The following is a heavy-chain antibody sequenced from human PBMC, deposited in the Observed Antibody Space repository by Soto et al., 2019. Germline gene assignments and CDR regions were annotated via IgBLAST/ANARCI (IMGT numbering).Heavy chain of an antibody. CDR2: ISAYNGNT. D-gene: IGHD2-15*01. V-gene: IGHV1-18*04. CDR1: GYTFTSYG. CDR3: ATVVVVAAISVDAFDI. J-gene: IGHJ3*02. Sequence: ASVKVSCTASGYTFTSYGISWVRQAPGQGLEWMGWISAYNGNTNYAQKLQGRVTMTEDTSTDTAYMELSSLRSEDTAVYYCATVVVVAAISVDAFDIWGQGTMVTVSS.